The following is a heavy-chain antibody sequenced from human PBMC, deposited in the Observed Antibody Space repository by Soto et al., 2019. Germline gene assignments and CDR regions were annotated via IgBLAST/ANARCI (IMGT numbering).Heavy chain of an antibody. J-gene: IGHJ4*02. Sequence: QVQLVQSGAEVKKPGSSVKVSCKASEGTFSSYAISWVRQAPGQGLEWMGGIIPIFGTANYAQKFQGRVTITADESTSTAYMELSSLRSEDTAVYYCARSRMVARLGAFDYWGQGTLVTVSS. CDR2: IIPIFGTA. D-gene: IGHD5-12*01. CDR3: ARSRMVARLGAFDY. V-gene: IGHV1-69*12. CDR1: EGTFSSYA.